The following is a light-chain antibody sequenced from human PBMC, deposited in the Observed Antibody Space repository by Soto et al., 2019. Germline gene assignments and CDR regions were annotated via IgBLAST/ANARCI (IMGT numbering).Light chain of an antibody. Sequence: QSVLTQPPSASGTPGQRVTISCSGSNSNIGSNSVNWYQQLPGTAPKLLIYSDNQRPSGVPDRFSGSKSGTSASLAISGLQSEDEAYYYCAAWDGSLNVVVFGGGTKLTVL. CDR3: AAWDGSLNVVV. V-gene: IGLV1-44*01. CDR1: NSNIGSNS. CDR2: SDN. J-gene: IGLJ2*01.